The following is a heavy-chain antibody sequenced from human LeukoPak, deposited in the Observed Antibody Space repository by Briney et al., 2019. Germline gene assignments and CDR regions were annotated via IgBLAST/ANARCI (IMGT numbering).Heavy chain of an antibody. Sequence: GGSLRLSCAASGFSFGNYWMSWVRQAPGKGLEWVSSVSSNSNYIYYADSVKGRFTISRDNAKNSLYLQMNSLRAEDTAVYYCAREVGPAWGQGTLVAVSS. CDR1: GFSFGNYW. J-gene: IGHJ5*02. CDR2: VSSNSNYI. V-gene: IGHV3-21*01. CDR3: AREVGPA.